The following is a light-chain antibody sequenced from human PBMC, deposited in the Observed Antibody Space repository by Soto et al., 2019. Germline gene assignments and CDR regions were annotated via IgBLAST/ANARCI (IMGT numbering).Light chain of an antibody. J-gene: IGKJ3*01. CDR1: QSVGVNY. CDR2: GXS. V-gene: IGKV3-20*01. CDR3: QQYGRSPFT. Sequence: EIVMTQSPGTLSLSPGETATLSCRARQSVGVNYVALXXXXXXQGPXVLSYGXSSRATGVPDRFSASGSGTDFTLTISRLEPEDFAVYYCQQYGRSPFTFGPGTKVDIK.